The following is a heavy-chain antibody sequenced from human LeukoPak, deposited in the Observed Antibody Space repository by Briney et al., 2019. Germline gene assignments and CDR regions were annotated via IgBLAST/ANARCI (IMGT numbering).Heavy chain of an antibody. D-gene: IGHD3-3*01. CDR1: GYSISSGYY. Sequence: PSETLSLTCAVSGYSISSGYYWGWIRQPPGKGLEWIGSIYHSGSTYYNATLQMRFTISLDTSKIQFSLKLSSVTAADTAVYYCARHGKYDFWSGYTRYGYNSPYYFDYWGQGSLVTVSS. V-gene: IGHV4-38-2*01. CDR3: ARHGKYDFWSGYTRYGYNSPYYFDY. J-gene: IGHJ4*02. CDR2: IYHSGST.